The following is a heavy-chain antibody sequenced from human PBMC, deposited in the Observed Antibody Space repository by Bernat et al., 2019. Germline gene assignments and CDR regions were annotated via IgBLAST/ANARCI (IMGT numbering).Heavy chain of an antibody. J-gene: IGHJ4*02. V-gene: IGHV4-59*08. CDR1: GGSISSYY. Sequence: QVQLQESGPGLVKPSETLSLTCTVSGGSISSYYWSWIRQPPGKGLEWIGYIYYSGSTNYNPSLKSRVTISVDRSKNQFSLKLSSVTAADTAVYYCARRGRDGYNSLFDYWGQGTLVTVSS. D-gene: IGHD5-24*01. CDR3: ARRGRDGYNSLFDY. CDR2: IYYSGST.